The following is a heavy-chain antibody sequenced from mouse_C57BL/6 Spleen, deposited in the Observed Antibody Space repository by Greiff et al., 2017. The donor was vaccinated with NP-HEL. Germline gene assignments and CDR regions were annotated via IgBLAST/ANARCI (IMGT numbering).Heavy chain of an antibody. CDR1: GYAFSSSW. J-gene: IGHJ4*01. V-gene: IGHV1-82*01. D-gene: IGHD1-1*01. CDR3: ARLSYYGGDY. Sequence: VQLQQSGPELVKPGASVKISCKASGYAFSSSWMNWVKQRPGKGLEWIGRIYPGDGDTNYNGKFKGKATLTADKSSSTAYMQLSSLTSEDSAVYCGARLSYYGGDYWGQGTSVTVSS. CDR2: IYPGDGDT.